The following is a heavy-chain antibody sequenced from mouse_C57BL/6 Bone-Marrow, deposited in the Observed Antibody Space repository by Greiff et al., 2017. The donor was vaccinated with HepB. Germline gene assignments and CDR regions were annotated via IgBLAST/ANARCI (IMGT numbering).Heavy chain of an antibody. V-gene: IGHV1-9*01. Sequence: QVQLQQSGAELMKPGASVKLSCKATGYTFTGYWIEWVKQRPGHGLEWIGEILPGSGSTNYHEKFKGKATFTADTSSNTAYMQLSSLTTEDSAIYYCARWGVMDYWGQGTSVTVSS. CDR2: ILPGSGST. J-gene: IGHJ4*01. CDR3: ARWGVMDY. CDR1: GYTFTGYW. D-gene: IGHD2-3*01.